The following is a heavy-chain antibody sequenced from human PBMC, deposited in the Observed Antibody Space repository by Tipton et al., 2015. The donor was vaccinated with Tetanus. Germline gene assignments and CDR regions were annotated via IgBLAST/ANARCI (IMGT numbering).Heavy chain of an antibody. CDR3: ARDRLRGWDYGDYRFDY. Sequence: QLVQSGAEVKKPGASVKVSCKASGYTFTSYYMHWVRQAPGQGLEWMGIVNPSGGSTSYAQKFQGRVTMTRDTSTSTVYMELRSLRSDDTAVYYCARDRLRGWDYGDYRFDYWGQGTLVTVSS. CDR2: VNPSGGST. D-gene: IGHD4-17*01. J-gene: IGHJ4*02. CDR1: GYTFTSYY. V-gene: IGHV1-46*01.